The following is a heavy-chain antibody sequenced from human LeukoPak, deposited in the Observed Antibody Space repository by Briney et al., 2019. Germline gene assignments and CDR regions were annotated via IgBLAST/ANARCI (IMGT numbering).Heavy chain of an antibody. CDR2: INPSSGSI. Sequence: ASVKVSCKASGYTFTTYYMHWVRQAPGQGLEWMGIINPSSGSISYAQKFQGRVTMTRDTSTSTVYMELSSLRSEDTAIYYCARVLGAHSYGSIDHWGQGTLVTVSS. CDR3: ARVLGAHSYGSIDH. J-gene: IGHJ4*02. CDR1: GYTFTTYY. D-gene: IGHD5-18*01. V-gene: IGHV1-46*01.